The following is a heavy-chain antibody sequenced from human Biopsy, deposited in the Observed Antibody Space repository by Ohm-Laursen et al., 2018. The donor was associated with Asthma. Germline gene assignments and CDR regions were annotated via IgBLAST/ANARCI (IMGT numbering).Heavy chain of an antibody. CDR1: GFTFSSYG. D-gene: IGHD6-19*01. Sequence: SLRLSCTASGFTFSSYGMHWVRQAPGKGLEWVAVISYDGSNKYYADSVKGRFTISRDNSKNTLYLQMNSLRAEDTAVYYRAGESSVAGSSDFDYWGQGTLVTVSS. J-gene: IGHJ4*02. CDR2: ISYDGSNK. V-gene: IGHV3-30*03. CDR3: AGESSVAGSSDFDY.